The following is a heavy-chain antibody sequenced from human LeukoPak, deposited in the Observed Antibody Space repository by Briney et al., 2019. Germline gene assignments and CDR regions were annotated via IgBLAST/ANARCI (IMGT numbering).Heavy chain of an antibody. V-gene: IGHV3-74*01. CDR3: ARGRGGGSVDY. CDR2: IDTDESTT. D-gene: IGHD2-15*01. CDR1: GFTFSIYW. Sequence: PGGSLRLSCAASGFTFSIYWMHWVRQAPGKGLVWVSRIDTDESTTTYADSVKGRFTISRDNSKNTLYLQMNSLRAEDTAVYYCARGRGGGSVDYWGQGTLVTVSS. J-gene: IGHJ4*02.